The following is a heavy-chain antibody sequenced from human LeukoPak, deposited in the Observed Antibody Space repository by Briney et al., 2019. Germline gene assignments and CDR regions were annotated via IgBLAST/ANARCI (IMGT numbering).Heavy chain of an antibody. D-gene: IGHD2-21*01. V-gene: IGHV3-74*01. CDR3: ARKVIVGGVVDYYYMDV. Sequence: PGGTLRLSCAASGFTFSSYWMHWVRHAPGKGLVWVSRINSDGSSTSYADSVKGRFTISRDNAKNTLYLQMNSLRAEDTAVYYCARKVIVGGVVDYYYMDVWGKGTTVTVSS. CDR2: INSDGSST. CDR1: GFTFSSYW. J-gene: IGHJ6*03.